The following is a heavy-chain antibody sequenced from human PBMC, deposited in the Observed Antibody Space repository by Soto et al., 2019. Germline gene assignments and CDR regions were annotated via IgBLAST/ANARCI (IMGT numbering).Heavy chain of an antibody. V-gene: IGHV3-33*01. CDR1: GFTFSSYG. CDR2: IWYDGSNK. CDR3: AREDDSGDDDRDD. Sequence: QVQLVESGGGVVQPGRSLRLSCAASGFTFSSYGMHWVRQAPGKGLEWVAVIWYDGSNKYYADSVKGRFTISSDNSKNTLYLQMNSLKAEDTAVYYFAREDDSGDDDRDDWGQGTRVTVSS. J-gene: IGHJ4*02. D-gene: IGHD4-17*01.